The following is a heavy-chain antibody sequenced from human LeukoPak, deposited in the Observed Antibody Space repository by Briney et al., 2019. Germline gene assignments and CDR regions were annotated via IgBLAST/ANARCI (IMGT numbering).Heavy chain of an antibody. J-gene: IGHJ4*02. CDR1: GFSLSTSGVG. CDR3: AQSRYDGLFDY. CDR2: FYCDDGK. V-gene: IGHV2-5*02. D-gene: IGHD3-16*01. Sequence: SGPTLVNPTQTLTLTCTFSGFSLSTSGVGVGWIRHPPGKALEWLALFYCDDGKRYSPSLKSRLTIPKDTSKSQVGLTMTNMDPVDTATYYCAQSRYDGLFDYWGQGTLVTVSS.